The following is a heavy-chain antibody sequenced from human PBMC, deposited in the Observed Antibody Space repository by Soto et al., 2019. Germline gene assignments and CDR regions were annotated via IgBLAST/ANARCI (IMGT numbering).Heavy chain of an antibody. CDR1: GYTFTSYG. CDR2: ISAYNGNT. J-gene: IGHJ4*02. Sequence: ASVKVSCKASGYTFTSYGISWVRQAPGQGLEWMGWISAYNGNTKYSQKLQGRVTMTTDTSTSTAYMELRSLRSDDTAVYYCAREWDSRWYFDYWGKGTLVTVSS. D-gene: IGHD6-19*01. V-gene: IGHV1-18*01. CDR3: AREWDSRWYFDY.